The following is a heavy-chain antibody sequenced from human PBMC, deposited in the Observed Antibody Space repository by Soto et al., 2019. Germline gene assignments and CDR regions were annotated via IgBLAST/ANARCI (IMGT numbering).Heavy chain of an antibody. CDR2: ISSSGSTI. V-gene: IGHV3-48*03. J-gene: IGHJ4*02. CDR1: GFTFSSYE. CDR3: AREDIVATINSNFDY. D-gene: IGHD5-12*01. Sequence: GGSLGHSCAASGFTFSSYEMNWVRQAPGKGLEWVSYISSSGSTIYYADAVKGRFTISRDNAKNSLYLQMNSLRAEDTAVYYCAREDIVATINSNFDYWGQGTLVTVSS.